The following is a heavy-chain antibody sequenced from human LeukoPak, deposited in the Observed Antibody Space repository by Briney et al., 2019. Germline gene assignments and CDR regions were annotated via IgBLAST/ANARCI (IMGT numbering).Heavy chain of an antibody. CDR3: ARLNYDSSGFDI. V-gene: IGHV1-69*13. CDR1: GDTFSSYA. Sequence: GASVKGSCKASGDTFSSYAISWVRQAPGQGLEWMGGIIPIFGTANYAQKFQGRVTITADESTSTAYMELSSLRSEDTAVYYCARLNYDSSGFDIWGQGTMVTVSS. D-gene: IGHD3-22*01. CDR2: IIPIFGTA. J-gene: IGHJ3*02.